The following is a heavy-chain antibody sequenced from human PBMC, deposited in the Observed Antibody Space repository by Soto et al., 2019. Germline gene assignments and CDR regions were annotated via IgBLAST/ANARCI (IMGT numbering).Heavy chain of an antibody. V-gene: IGHV1-3*01. Sequence: ASVKVSCKASGYTFTSYAIHWVRQAPGQTLEWMGWISAGNGNPKYSQKFQGRVTITRDTSASTAYMELSSLRSEDTAVYYCARDHLTNSYPYYWGQGTLVTVSS. CDR2: ISAGNGNP. D-gene: IGHD1-1*01. J-gene: IGHJ4*02. CDR1: GYTFTSYA. CDR3: ARDHLTNSYPYY.